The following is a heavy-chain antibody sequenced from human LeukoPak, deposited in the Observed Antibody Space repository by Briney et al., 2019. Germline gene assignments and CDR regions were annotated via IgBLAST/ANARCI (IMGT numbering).Heavy chain of an antibody. J-gene: IGHJ3*02. CDR2: ISAYNGNT. CDR1: GYTFTSYG. Sequence: ASVKVSCKASGYTFTSYGISWVRQAPGQGLEWMGWISAYNGNTNYAQKLQGRVTMTTDTSTNTAYMELRSLRSGDTAVYFCARGGYCSTISCSFDAFDIWGQGTMVTVSS. V-gene: IGHV1-18*01. D-gene: IGHD2-2*03. CDR3: ARGGYCSTISCSFDAFDI.